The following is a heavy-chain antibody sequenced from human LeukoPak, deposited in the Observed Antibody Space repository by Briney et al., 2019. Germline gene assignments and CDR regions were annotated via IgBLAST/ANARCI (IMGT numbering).Heavy chain of an antibody. D-gene: IGHD2-15*01. CDR2: ISSSSSYI. CDR1: GFTFSNYG. CDR3: ARDLSRGLFDY. V-gene: IGHV3-21*01. J-gene: IGHJ4*02. Sequence: GGCLRLSCAASGFTFSNYGMNWVRQAPGKGLEWVSSISSSSSYIYYADSVKGRFTISRDNAKNSLYLQMNSLRAEDTAVYSCARDLSRGLFDYWGQGTLVTVSS.